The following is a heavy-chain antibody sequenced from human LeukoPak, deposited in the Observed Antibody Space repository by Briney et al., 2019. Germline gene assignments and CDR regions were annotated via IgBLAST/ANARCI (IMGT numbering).Heavy chain of an antibody. CDR2: INHSGST. Sequence: PSETLSLTCAVYGGSFSGYYWSWIRQPPGKGLEWIGEINHSGSTNYNPSLKSRVTISVDTSKNQFSLKLSSVTAADTAVYYCARGRVFGVVYYYYHYGMDVWGQGTTVTVSS. CDR1: GGSFSGYY. V-gene: IGHV4-34*01. CDR3: ARGRVFGVVYYYYHYGMDV. D-gene: IGHD3-3*01. J-gene: IGHJ6*02.